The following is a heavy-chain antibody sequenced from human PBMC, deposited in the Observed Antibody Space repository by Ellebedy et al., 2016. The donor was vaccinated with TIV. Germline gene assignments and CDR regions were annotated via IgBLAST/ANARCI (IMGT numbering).Heavy chain of an antibody. D-gene: IGHD3-16*01. CDR1: GFSISGGYY. CDR3: ARMRSYGFSTPAY. V-gene: IGHV4-38-2*02. Sequence: SETLSLXXSASGFSISGGYYWGWIRPTPGKGLEWIGSMFHSGSTYYNPSLKSRVTISVDTSKNQMSLKVTSVTAADTAIYYCARMRSYGFSTPAYWGQGTLVSVSS. J-gene: IGHJ4*02. CDR2: MFHSGST.